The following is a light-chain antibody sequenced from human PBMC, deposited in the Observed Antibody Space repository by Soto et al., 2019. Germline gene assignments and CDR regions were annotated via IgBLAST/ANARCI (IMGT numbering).Light chain of an antibody. Sequence: EIVLTQSPGTLSLSPGERATLSCRASQSVSNNYLAWYQQKPGQAPRLLIYGASNRATGIPDRFSGSGSGTDFTLTISRLEPEDFAGYFCQQYNSWPHTFGQGTKVDIK. V-gene: IGKV3-20*01. J-gene: IGKJ2*01. CDR2: GAS. CDR3: QQYNSWPHT. CDR1: QSVSNNY.